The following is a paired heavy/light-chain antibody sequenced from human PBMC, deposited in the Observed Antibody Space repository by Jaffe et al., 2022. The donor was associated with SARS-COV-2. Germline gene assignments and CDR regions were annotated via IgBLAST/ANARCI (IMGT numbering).Light chain of an antibody. CDR1: ASVDIY. CDR2: DTS. V-gene: IGKV3-11*01. Sequence: EIVLTQSPATLSLSPGERATLSCRASASVDIYLAWYQQKPGQAPRLLIYDTSYRATGIPARFSGSGSGTDFTLTISSLEPEDFALYYCQQRRNWPLTFGGGTKVEI. CDR3: QQRRNWPLT. J-gene: IGKJ4*01.
Heavy chain of an antibody. CDR3: ARDRTTVTSYWFDP. J-gene: IGHJ5*02. V-gene: IGHV3-23*01. D-gene: IGHD4-17*01. Sequence: EVQLLDSGGGLVQPGGSLRLSCAASGFTFNNYVMTWVRRTPGKGLEWVSTISGSGDKTYYVDSVKGRFTISRDNSENTLFLQMNSLRVEDTAIYYCARDRTTVTSYWFDPWGQGTLVTVSS. CDR2: ISGSGDKT. CDR1: GFTFNNYV.